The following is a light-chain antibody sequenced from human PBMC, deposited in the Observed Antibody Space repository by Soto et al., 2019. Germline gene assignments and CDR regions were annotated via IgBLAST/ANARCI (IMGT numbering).Light chain of an antibody. Sequence: DIQMTQSPSSLSASVGDRVTITCRASQSISTYLNWYQQKPGKAPEFLIYSASSLQSGVPSRFSGSGSGTDFTLTINSLQPDFFATYSSHQIDSLSWTFGQGTTVDIK. CDR3: HQIDSLSWT. CDR1: QSISTY. V-gene: IGKV1-39*01. J-gene: IGKJ1*01. CDR2: SAS.